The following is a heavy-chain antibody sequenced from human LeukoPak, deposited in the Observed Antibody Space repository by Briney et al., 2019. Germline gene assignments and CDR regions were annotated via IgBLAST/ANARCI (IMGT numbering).Heavy chain of an antibody. CDR3: ARRFGDYSTSPQGAYYYYYHLDV. CDR1: GGSFSGYY. J-gene: IGHJ6*03. CDR2: IDHSGST. D-gene: IGHD6-6*01. Sequence: SETLSLTCAVYGGSFSGYYWIWIRQPPGEGLEWIAEIDHSGSTDYNPSLKSRVTISVDTSKNQFSLRLSSVTAADTAVYYCARRFGDYSTSPQGAYYYYYHLDVWGKGTTVTVSS. V-gene: IGHV4-34*01.